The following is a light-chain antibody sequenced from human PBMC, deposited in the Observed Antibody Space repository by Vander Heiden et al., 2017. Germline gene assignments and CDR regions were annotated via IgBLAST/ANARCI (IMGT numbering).Light chain of an antibody. CDR2: DAS. CDR1: QSVSSY. J-gene: IGKJ5*01. CDR3: QQRSNWPPSIT. Sequence: EIALTQSPATLSLSPGERATLSCRASQSVSSYLAWYHQKPGQAPRLLICDASNRATGIPARFSGSGSGTDFTLTISSLEPEDFAVYYCQQRSNWPPSITFGQGTRLEIK. V-gene: IGKV3-11*01.